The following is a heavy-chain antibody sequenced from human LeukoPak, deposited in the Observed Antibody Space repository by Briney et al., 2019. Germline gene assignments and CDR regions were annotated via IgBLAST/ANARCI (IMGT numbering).Heavy chain of an antibody. D-gene: IGHD2-21*02. CDR1: GFTFSSYA. CDR3: AKDFYCGGDCYYFDY. Sequence: PGGSLRLSCAASGFTFSSYAMSGVRQAPGKGLEWVSAISGSGGSTYYADSVKGRFTISRDNSNNTLYLQMNSLRAEYTAVYYCAKDFYCGGDCYYFDYWGQGTLVTVSS. CDR2: ISGSGGST. V-gene: IGHV3-23*01. J-gene: IGHJ4*02.